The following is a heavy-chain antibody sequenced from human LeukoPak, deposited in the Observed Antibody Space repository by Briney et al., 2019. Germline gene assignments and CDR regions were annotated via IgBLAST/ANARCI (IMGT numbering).Heavy chain of an antibody. J-gene: IGHJ4*02. V-gene: IGHV3-66*01. CDR2: IYSGGST. Sequence: PGGSLRLSCAASGFTVSSNYMSWVRQAPGKGLEWVSVIYSGGSTYYADSVKGRFTISRDNSKNTLYLQMNSLRAEDTAVYYCARELLWFGELAPEFDYWGQGTLVTVSS. CDR1: GFTVSSNY. CDR3: ARELLWFGELAPEFDY. D-gene: IGHD3-10*01.